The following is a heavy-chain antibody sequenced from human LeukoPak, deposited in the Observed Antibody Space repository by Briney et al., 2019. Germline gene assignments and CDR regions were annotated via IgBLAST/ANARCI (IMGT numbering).Heavy chain of an antibody. CDR2: ISYSGTT. V-gene: IGHV4-39*01. CDR3: ARHVSRSFDF. CDR1: GASISSVGAY. J-gene: IGHJ4*02. Sequence: PSETLSLTCTVSGASISSVGAYWAWIRQPPGKGLESIGSISYSGTTFYTPSLKSRVTISVDTSENQFSLSLSSVTATDTAVYYCARHVSRSFDFWGQGTLVTVSS.